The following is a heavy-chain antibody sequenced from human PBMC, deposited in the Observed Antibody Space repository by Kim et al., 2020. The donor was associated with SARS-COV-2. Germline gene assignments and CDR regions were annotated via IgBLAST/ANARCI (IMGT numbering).Heavy chain of an antibody. CDR3: AKEPVTTFSGNYYYYGMDV. CDR1: GFTFSSYA. CDR2: ISGSGGST. V-gene: IGHV3-23*01. J-gene: IGHJ6*02. Sequence: GGSLRLSCAASGFTFSSYAMSWVRQAPGKGLEWVSAISGSGGSTYYADSVKGRFTISRDNSKNTLYLQMNSLRAEDTAVYYCAKEPVTTFSGNYYYYGMDVWGQGTTVTVSS. D-gene: IGHD4-4*01.